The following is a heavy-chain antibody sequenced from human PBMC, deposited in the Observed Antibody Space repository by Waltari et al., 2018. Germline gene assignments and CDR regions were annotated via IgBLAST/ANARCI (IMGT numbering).Heavy chain of an antibody. Sequence: EVQLVESGGGLVQPGGSLRLSCAASGITFSRYWMHWVRQAPGKGLVWVSRINSDGSSTSYADSGKCRFTISRDNAKNTLYLQMNSLRAEDTAVYYCATCYYYDSSGNYYVSDYWGQGTLVTVSS. V-gene: IGHV3-74*01. CDR3: ATCYYYDSSGNYYVSDY. CDR1: GITFSRYW. D-gene: IGHD3-22*01. CDR2: INSDGSST. J-gene: IGHJ4*02.